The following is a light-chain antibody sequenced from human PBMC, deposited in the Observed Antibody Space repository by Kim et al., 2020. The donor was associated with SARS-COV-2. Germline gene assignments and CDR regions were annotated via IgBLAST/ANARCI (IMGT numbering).Light chain of an antibody. J-gene: IGKJ2*01. CDR1: QSVSSY. CDR2: GAS. V-gene: IGKV3-15*01. Sequence: SPGESATLSCRASQSVSSYLAWYQQKPGQAPRLLIYGASTRATGVPARFSGSGSGTEFTLTISSLQSEDFAVYYCQQYNNWPSGYTFGQGTKLEI. CDR3: QQYNNWPSGYT.